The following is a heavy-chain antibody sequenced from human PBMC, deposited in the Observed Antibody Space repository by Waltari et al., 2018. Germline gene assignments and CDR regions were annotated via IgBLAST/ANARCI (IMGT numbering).Heavy chain of an antibody. D-gene: IGHD3-16*02. CDR2: IKQDGSEK. V-gene: IGHV3-7*01. CDR1: GFTFSRYW. Sequence: EVQLVESGGGLVQPGGSLRLSCAASGFTFSRYWMSWVRQAPGKGLEWVANIKQDGSEKYYVDSVKGRFTISRDNAKNSLYLQMNSLRAEDTAVYYCASSPVIPGYWGQGTLVTVSS. J-gene: IGHJ4*02. CDR3: ASSPVIPGY.